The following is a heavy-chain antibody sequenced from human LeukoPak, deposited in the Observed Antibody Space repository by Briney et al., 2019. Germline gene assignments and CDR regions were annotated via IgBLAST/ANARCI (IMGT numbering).Heavy chain of an antibody. CDR2: IKSTADGGAT. CDR1: GFTFSDPW. CDR3: TTYGGYEGLSDH. D-gene: IGHD5-12*01. V-gene: IGHV3-15*01. Sequence: PRGSLRLSCAASGFTFSDPWMGWVRQAPGKGLEWVGRIKSTADGGATDYAAAVQGRFTISRDDSKDNLYLQMNSLKTEDTAVYYCTTYGGYEGLSDHWGQGTLVTVSS. J-gene: IGHJ5*02.